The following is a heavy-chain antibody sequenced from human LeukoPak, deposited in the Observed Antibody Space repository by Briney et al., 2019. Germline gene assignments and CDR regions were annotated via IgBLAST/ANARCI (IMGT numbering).Heavy chain of an antibody. J-gene: IGHJ4*02. CDR1: GFTFSSYG. CDR3: AHYGYSSGWYLGLDY. V-gene: IGHV3-30*03. CDR2: ISYDGSNK. Sequence: PGGSLRLSCAASGFTFSSYGMHWVRQAPGKGLEWVAVISYDGSNKYYADSVKGRFTISRDNSKNTLYLQMNSLRAEDTAVYYCAHYGYSSGWYLGLDYWGQGTLVTVSS. D-gene: IGHD6-19*01.